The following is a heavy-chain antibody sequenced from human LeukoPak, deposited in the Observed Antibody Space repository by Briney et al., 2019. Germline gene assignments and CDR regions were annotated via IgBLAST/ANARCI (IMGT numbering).Heavy chain of an antibody. V-gene: IGHV1-18*01. CDR3: ARGLGPALLSQIYNWFDP. J-gene: IGHJ5*02. CDR2: ISTYNGNT. D-gene: IGHD2-21*02. Sequence: GASVKVSCKASGYTFTSYGISWVRQAPGQGLEWMGWISTYNGNTNYAQKLQGRVTMTTDTSTSTAYMELRSLRSDDTAVYYCARGLGPALLSQIYNWFDPWGQGTLVTVSS. CDR1: GYTFTSYG.